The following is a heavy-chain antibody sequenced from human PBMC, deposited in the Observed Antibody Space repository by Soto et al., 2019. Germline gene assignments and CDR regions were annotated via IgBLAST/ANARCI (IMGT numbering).Heavy chain of an antibody. Sequence: GGSLRLSCAASGFTFSSYAMSWVRQAPGKGLEWVSAISGSGGSTYYADSVKGRFTISRDNSKNTLYLQMNSLRAEDTAVYYCAKEYPPVSSPSYGYCSGGSCAVFDYWGQGTLVTVSS. CDR2: ISGSGGST. J-gene: IGHJ4*02. D-gene: IGHD2-15*01. V-gene: IGHV3-23*01. CDR1: GFTFSSYA. CDR3: AKEYPPVSSPSYGYCSGGSCAVFDY.